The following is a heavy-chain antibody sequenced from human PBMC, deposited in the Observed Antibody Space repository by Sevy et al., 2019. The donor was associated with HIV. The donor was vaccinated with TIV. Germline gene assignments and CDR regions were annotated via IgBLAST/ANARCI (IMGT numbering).Heavy chain of an antibody. J-gene: IGHJ6*03. V-gene: IGHV4-59*01. CDR2: IYYSGST. Sequence: SETLSLTCTVSGGSISSYYWSWIRQPPGKGLEWIGYIYYSGSTNYNPSLKSRVTISVDTSKNQFSLKLSSVTAADTAVYYCARTDKGKLVVAATQQYYYYYYYMDVWGKGTTVTVSS. CDR3: ARTDKGKLVVAATQQYYYYYYYMDV. CDR1: GGSISSYY. D-gene: IGHD2-15*01.